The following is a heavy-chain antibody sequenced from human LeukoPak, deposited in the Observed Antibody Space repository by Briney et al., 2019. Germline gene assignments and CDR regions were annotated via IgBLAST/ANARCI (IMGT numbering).Heavy chain of an antibody. CDR1: GFTFRNYY. CDR3: AKGHTYGMI. Sequence: GGSLRLSCSASGFTFRNYYMTWLRQTTGKGLEWLSYISTSGDIMDYADSVKGRFTISRDNAKASLYLQMKSLGADDTAIYYCAKGHTYGMIWGQGALVTVSS. CDR2: ISTSGDIM. D-gene: IGHD5-18*01. V-gene: IGHV3-11*01. J-gene: IGHJ4*02.